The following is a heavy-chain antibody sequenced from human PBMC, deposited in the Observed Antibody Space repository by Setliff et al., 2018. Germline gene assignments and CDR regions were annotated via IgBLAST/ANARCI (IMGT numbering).Heavy chain of an antibody. CDR3: ARFGGSCSSSSCYASDF. J-gene: IGHJ3*01. CDR1: GYTLSTYG. Sequence: ASVKVSCKASGYTLSTYGLHWVRQAPGQGPEWMGMIITNTGKTSYAQKFQGRVTMTTDTSTGTGYMELRSLRSDDTAVYFCARFGGSCSSSSCYASDFWGQGTMVTVSS. D-gene: IGHD2-2*01. V-gene: IGHV1-18*01. CDR2: IITNTGKT.